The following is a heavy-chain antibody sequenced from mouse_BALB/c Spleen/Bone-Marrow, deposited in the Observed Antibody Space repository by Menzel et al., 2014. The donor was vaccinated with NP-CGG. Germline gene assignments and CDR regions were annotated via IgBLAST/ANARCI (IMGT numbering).Heavy chain of an antibody. CDR1: GFDFSRYW. Sequence: EVKLEESGGGLVHPGGSLKLSCTVSGFDFSRYWLSWVRQAPGKGLEWIGEINPDSSTINYTPSLKDKFIISRDNAKNTLYLQMNKVRSEDTALYYCARHYYYGYVDYWGQGTSVTVSS. CDR2: INPDSSTI. CDR3: ARHYYYGYVDY. V-gene: IGHV4-1*02. D-gene: IGHD1-2*01. J-gene: IGHJ4*01.